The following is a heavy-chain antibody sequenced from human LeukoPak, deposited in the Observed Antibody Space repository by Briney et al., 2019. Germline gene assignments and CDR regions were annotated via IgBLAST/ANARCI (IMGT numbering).Heavy chain of an antibody. J-gene: IGHJ6*03. D-gene: IGHD5-18*01. CDR3: ARVIHLVYYYMDV. Sequence: GASVKVSCKASGYTFRSYGINWVRQAPGQGLEWMGWIDPYNGNTNYAQKSQGRVTMTTDASTNTAYMEPRSLRSDDTAVYYCARVIHLVYYYMDVWGKGTTVTVSS. CDR1: GYTFRSYG. CDR2: IDPYNGNT. V-gene: IGHV1-18*01.